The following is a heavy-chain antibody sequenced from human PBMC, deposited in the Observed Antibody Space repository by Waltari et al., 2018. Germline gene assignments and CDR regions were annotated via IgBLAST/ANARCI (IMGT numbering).Heavy chain of an antibody. V-gene: IGHV3-23*01. CDR2: ITSGGAT. D-gene: IGHD2-2*01. J-gene: IGHJ1*01. CDR1: GFTVDHFA. CDR3: AKAPYQLPYVDS. Sequence: LESGGGLAQPGGSLTLSCVASGFTVDHFAMNLLRQTSQKGLEWVARITSGGATKYADSVRGRFTISRDNSINALYLHMDDLRTDDTATYFCAKAPYQLPYVDSWGQGTLVTVSS.